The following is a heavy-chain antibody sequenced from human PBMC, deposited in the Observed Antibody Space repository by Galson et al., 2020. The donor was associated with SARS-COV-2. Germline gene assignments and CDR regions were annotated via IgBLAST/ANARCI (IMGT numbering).Heavy chain of an antibody. CDR3: ARGAGMTTVVTPQVY. CDR2: ISAYNGNT. D-gene: IGHD4-17*01. CDR1: GYTFSTYG. Sequence: ASVKVSCKASGYTFSTYGIKWVRQAPGQGLEWMGWISAYNGNTNYAQKLQGRVTMTTDTSTSTAYMELRSLKSDDTAVYYCARGAGMTTVVTPQVYWGLGTLVTVSS. V-gene: IGHV1-18*01. J-gene: IGHJ4*02.